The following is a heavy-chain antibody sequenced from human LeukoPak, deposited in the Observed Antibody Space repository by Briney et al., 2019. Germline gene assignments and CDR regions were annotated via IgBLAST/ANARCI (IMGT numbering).Heavy chain of an antibody. CDR1: GGSISTGAFS. CDR3: ARDHGYANWFDP. V-gene: IGHV4-30-4*07. D-gene: IGHD5-18*01. J-gene: IGHJ5*02. Sequence: SQTLSLTCVVSGGSISTGAFSWYWLRQPPGQGPEWIGYIYSSGSSYYNPSLQSRFIISVDTSKNQFSLKLNSVTAADTAVYFCARDHGYANWFDPWGQGTLVTVSS. CDR2: IYSSGSS.